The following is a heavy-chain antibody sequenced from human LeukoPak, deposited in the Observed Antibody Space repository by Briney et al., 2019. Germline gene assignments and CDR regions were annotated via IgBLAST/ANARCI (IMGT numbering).Heavy chain of an antibody. D-gene: IGHD5-18*01. J-gene: IGHJ4*02. CDR3: ARDQGSKGYSYGYFDY. V-gene: IGHV4-4*07. CDR2: IYTSGTT. CDR1: GGSISSYY. Sequence: SETLSLTCTVSGGSISSYYWSWIRQPAGKGLEWIGRIYTSGTTHYNPSLKSRVTISVDTSKNQFSLKLSSVTAADTAVYYCARDQGSKGYSYGYFDYWGQGTLVTVSS.